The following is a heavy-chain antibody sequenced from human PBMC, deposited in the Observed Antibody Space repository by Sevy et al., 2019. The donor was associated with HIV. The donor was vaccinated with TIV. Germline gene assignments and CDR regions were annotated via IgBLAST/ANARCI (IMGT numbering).Heavy chain of an antibody. CDR2: IIPIFGTA. V-gene: IGHV1-69*13. CDR1: GGTFSSYA. CDR3: ARGARGHSGYDSYYFDY. J-gene: IGHJ4*02. D-gene: IGHD5-12*01. Sequence: ASVKVSCKASGGTFSSYAISWVRQAPGQGLEWMGGIIPIFGTANYAQRFQGRVTITADESTSTAYMELSSLRSEDTAVYYCARGARGHSGYDSYYFDYWGQGTLVTVSS.